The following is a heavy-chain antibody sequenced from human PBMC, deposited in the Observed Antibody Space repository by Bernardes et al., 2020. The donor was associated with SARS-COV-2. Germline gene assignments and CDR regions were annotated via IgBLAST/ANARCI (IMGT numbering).Heavy chain of an antibody. V-gene: IGHV3-21*04. D-gene: IGHD5-12*01. Sequence: GGSLRLSCAASGLIFSSYSVTWVRQAPGKGLEWVSAIGGDGRSIYYADSVKGRFTISRDNAKNSLYLQMNSLRAEDTAVYYCARVGEYSGYDLYFDYWGQGTLVTVSS. CDR1: GLIFSSYS. CDR3: ARVGEYSGYDLYFDY. J-gene: IGHJ4*02. CDR2: IGGDGRSI.